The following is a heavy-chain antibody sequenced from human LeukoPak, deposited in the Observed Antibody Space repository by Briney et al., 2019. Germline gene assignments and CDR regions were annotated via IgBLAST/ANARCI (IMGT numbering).Heavy chain of an antibody. CDR3: ARVIGYDFWSGYSSPLYYFDY. J-gene: IGHJ4*02. CDR2: IYYSGST. CDR1: GGSISSYY. D-gene: IGHD3-3*01. Sequence: PSETLSLTCTVSGGSISSYYWSWIRQPPGKGLEWIGYIYYSGSTNYNPSLKSRVTISVDTSKNQFSLKLSSVTAADTAVYYCARVIGYDFWSGYSSPLYYFDYWGQGTLVTVSS. V-gene: IGHV4-59*01.